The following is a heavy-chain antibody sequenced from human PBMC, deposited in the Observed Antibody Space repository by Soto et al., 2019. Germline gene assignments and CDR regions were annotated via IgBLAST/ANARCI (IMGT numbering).Heavy chain of an antibody. J-gene: IGHJ4*02. CDR1: GFAFANYA. Sequence: EVQLLESGGDLVQPGGSLRLSCAASGFAFANYAMTWVRQAPGKGLEWVSTIGGGGGSTYYADPVKGRFTISRDNSKNTVYLQMNSLRAEDTAVYFCAKERRGRGADYWGQGTLVTVSS. V-gene: IGHV3-23*01. CDR2: IGGGGGST. CDR3: AKERRGRGADY. D-gene: IGHD1-1*01.